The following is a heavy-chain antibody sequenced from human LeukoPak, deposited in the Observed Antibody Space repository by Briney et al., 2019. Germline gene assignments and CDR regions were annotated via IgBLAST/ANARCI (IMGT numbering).Heavy chain of an antibody. J-gene: IGHJ4*02. D-gene: IGHD3-10*01. CDR3: ARGSGFGEFLDY. CDR1: GGSFSGYY. V-gene: IGHV4-34*01. Sequence: SETLSLTCAVYGGSFSGYYWSWIRQPPGKGLEWIGEINHSGSTNYNPSLKSRVTISVDTSKNQFSLKLSSVTAADTAVYYCARGSGFGEFLDYWGQGTLVTVPS. CDR2: INHSGST.